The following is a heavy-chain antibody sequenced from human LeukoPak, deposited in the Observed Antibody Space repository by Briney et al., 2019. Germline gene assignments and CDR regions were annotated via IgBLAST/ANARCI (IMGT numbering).Heavy chain of an antibody. V-gene: IGHV4-34*01. CDR3: ARAGGRDFHFDS. Sequence: SETLSLTCAVYGGSFSGYYWSWIRQSPGKGLEWVGEIYYSGNTNYNPSLKSRVTMSVDKSKNQFSLKLSPVTAADTAFYYCARAGGRDFHFDSWGQGTLVTVSS. CDR1: GGSFSGYY. CDR2: IYYSGNT. J-gene: IGHJ4*02. D-gene: IGHD5-12*01.